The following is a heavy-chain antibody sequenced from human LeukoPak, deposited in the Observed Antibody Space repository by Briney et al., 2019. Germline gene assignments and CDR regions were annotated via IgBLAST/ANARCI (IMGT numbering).Heavy chain of an antibody. V-gene: IGHV3-30*02. CDR1: GFTSSSYS. Sequence: PGGSLRLSCAASGFTSSSYSMIWVRQAPGKGLEWVAFIRYDGSNKYYADSVKGRFTISRDNSKNTLYLQMNSLRAEDTAVYYCAREEVGATFSFDYWGQGTLVTVSS. CDR3: AREEVGATFSFDY. J-gene: IGHJ4*02. D-gene: IGHD1-26*01. CDR2: IRYDGSNK.